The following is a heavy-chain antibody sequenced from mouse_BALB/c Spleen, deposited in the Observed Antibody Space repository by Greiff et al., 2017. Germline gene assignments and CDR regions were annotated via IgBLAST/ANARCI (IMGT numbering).Heavy chain of an antibody. CDR3: ARLTMITDWYFDV. CDR2: INPYNGDT. CDR1: GYSFTGYF. V-gene: IGHV1-20*02. J-gene: IGHJ1*01. Sequence: EVQLQQSGPELVKPGASVKISCKASGYSFTGYFMNWVMQSHGKSLEWIGRINPYNGDTFYNQKFKGKATLTVDKSSSTAHMELRSLASEDSAVYYCARLTMITDWYFDVWGAGTTVTVSS. D-gene: IGHD2-4*01.